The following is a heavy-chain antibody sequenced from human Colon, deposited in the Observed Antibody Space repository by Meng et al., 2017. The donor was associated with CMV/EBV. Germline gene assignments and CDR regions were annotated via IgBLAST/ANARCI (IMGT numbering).Heavy chain of an antibody. Sequence: GEPLKISCVASGFTFKNYPMHWVRQVPGKGLEWVAAISDDGSDEFYADSVRGRFTVSRDNSRNTLYLQMSGLRSEDTAVFYCVRAVVGNWGQGTLVTVSS. V-gene: IGHV3-30*04. J-gene: IGHJ4*02. CDR1: GFTFKNYP. D-gene: IGHD2-15*01. CDR2: ISDDGSDE. CDR3: VRAVVGN.